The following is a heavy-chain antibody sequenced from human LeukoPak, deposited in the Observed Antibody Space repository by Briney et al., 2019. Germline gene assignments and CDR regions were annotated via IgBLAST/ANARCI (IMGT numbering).Heavy chain of an antibody. V-gene: IGHV3-11*01. J-gene: IGHJ4*02. Sequence: GGSLRLSCAASGFTFSGYYMSWIRQAPGKGLEWLSYISTTGTTIYYVDSVKGRFTISRDNAKNSLYLQMNSLRAEDTAVYYCARPYLGITIFDSWGPGTLVTVSS. CDR3: ARPYLGITIFDS. CDR1: GFTFSGYY. D-gene: IGHD3-3*01. CDR2: ISTTGTTI.